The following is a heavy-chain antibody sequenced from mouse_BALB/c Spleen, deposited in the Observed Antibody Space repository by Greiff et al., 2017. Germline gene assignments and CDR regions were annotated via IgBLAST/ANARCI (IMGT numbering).Heavy chain of an antibody. Sequence: QVQLQQSGAELAKPGASVKMSCKASGYTFTSYWMHWVKQRPGQGLEWIGYINPSTGYTEYNQKFKDKATLTADKSSSTAYMQLSSLTSEDSAVYYCAREVYDYDEGYAMDYWGQGTSVTVSS. CDR2: INPSTGYT. CDR3: AREVYDYDEGYAMDY. CDR1: GYTFTSYW. D-gene: IGHD2-4*01. J-gene: IGHJ4*01. V-gene: IGHV1-7*01.